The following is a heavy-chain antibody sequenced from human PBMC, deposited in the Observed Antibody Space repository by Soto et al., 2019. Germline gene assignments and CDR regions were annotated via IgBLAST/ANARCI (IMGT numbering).Heavy chain of an antibody. CDR1: GGSISSHY. J-gene: IGHJ5*02. CDR3: SRRAPEGFDP. V-gene: IGHV4-39*02. CDR2: INYSGTT. Sequence: SETLSLTCTVSGGSISSHYWGWIRQAPGKGLEWIGSINYSGTTYYNPSLKSRVTISVDTSKNHFSLKLSSVTVADTALYYCSRRAPEGFDPWGQGTLVTVSS.